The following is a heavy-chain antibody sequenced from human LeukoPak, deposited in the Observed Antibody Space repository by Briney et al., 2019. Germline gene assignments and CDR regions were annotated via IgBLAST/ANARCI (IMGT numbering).Heavy chain of an antibody. CDR3: ASRRGYSPKNAFDI. CDR2: IYYSGST. J-gene: IGHJ3*02. D-gene: IGHD5-18*01. V-gene: IGHV4-59*08. Sequence: SETLSLTCTVSGGSISSYYWSWIRQPPGKGLEWIGYIYYSGSTNYNPSLKSRVTISVDTSKNQFSLKLSSVTAADTAVYYCASRRGYSPKNAFDIWGQGTMVTVSS. CDR1: GGSISSYY.